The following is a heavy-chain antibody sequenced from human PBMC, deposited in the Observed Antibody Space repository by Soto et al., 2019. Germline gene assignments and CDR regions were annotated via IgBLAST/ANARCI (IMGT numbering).Heavy chain of an antibody. CDR3: ARARSLIAVAGTNWFDP. CDR1: GGNFRDYY. D-gene: IGHD6-19*01. V-gene: IGHV4-34*01. CDR2: INHSGST. Sequence: SETLSLTYTVYGGNFRDYYWSWIRKNPGKGLEWIGEINHSGSTNYNPSLKSRVTISVDTSKNQFSLKLSSVTAADTAVYYCARARSLIAVAGTNWFDPWGQGTLVTASS. J-gene: IGHJ5*02.